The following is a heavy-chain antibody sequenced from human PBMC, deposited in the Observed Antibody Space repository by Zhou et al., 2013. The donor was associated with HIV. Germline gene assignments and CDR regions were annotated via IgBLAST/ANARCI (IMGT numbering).Heavy chain of an antibody. J-gene: IGHJ6*03. CDR2: ISSYRGHT. V-gene: IGHV1-18*01. CDR1: GYRFGMYG. CDR3: ARALSTRWIGGGFYYMDV. D-gene: IGHD6-19*01. Sequence: QLVQSGSEVQKPGASVKVSCKASGYRFGMYGISWVRQAPGQGLEWMGWISSYRGHTNYAQKLQGRVSVTTDTSTNTAYMELRSLRSDDTAVYYCARALSTRWIGGGFYYMDVWGKGPRSPSP.